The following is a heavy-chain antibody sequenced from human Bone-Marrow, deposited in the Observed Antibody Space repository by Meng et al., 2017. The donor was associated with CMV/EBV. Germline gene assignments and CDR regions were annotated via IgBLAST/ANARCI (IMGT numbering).Heavy chain of an antibody. CDR1: GYSFTSYW. Sequence: GGSLRLSCKGSGYSFTSYWIGWVRQMPWKGLAWMGIIYPGDSDTRYSPSFQGQVTISADKSISTAYLQWSSLKASDTAMYYCAVSGVGALTYYFDYWGKGTLVTVSS. CDR3: AVSGVGALTYYFDY. CDR2: IYPGDSDT. J-gene: IGHJ4*02. D-gene: IGHD3-16*01. V-gene: IGHV5-51*01.